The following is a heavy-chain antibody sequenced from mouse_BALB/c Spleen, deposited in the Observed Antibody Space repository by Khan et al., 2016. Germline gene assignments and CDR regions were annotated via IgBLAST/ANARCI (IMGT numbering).Heavy chain of an antibody. Sequence: QVQLQQSGPELVRPGVSVKISCKGSGYTFTDYAMHWVKQSHAKSLEWIGVISTYSGNTNYNQKCKGKATMNVDKSSSTAYMELARSRSEDSAIFYFSVSDYGRCDAMDYWGQGTSVTVSS. CDR1: GYTFTDYA. CDR3: SVSDYGRCDAMDY. V-gene: IGHV1S137*01. D-gene: IGHD1-1*01. CDR2: ISTYSGNT. J-gene: IGHJ4*01.